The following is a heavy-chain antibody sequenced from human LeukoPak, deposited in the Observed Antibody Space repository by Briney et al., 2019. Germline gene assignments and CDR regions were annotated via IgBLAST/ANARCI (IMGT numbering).Heavy chain of an antibody. Sequence: GTSVKVSCKASGFTFTSSAMQWVRQARGQRREWIGWIVVGSGNTNYAQKLQERVTITRDMSTSTAYMELSSLRSEDTAVYYCAGEGDGPNTDYYYGMDVWGQGTTVTVSS. CDR3: AGEGDGPNTDYYYGMDV. J-gene: IGHJ6*02. CDR1: GFTFTSSA. V-gene: IGHV1-58*02. D-gene: IGHD5-24*01. CDR2: IVVGSGNT.